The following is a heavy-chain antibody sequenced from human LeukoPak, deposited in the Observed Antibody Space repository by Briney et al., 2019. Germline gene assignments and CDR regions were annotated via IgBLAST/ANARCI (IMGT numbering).Heavy chain of an antibody. Sequence: GGSLRLSRAASGFTVITNDMTWVRQAPGKGLEWVSVLYSDGNTKYADSVQGRFTISRDNSKNTLYLEMNSLSPDDTAVYYCARGVEPLAANTLAYWGQGTLVTLSS. CDR3: ARGVEPLAANTLAY. J-gene: IGHJ4*02. CDR2: LYSDGNT. V-gene: IGHV3-53*01. CDR1: GFTVITND. D-gene: IGHD1-14*01.